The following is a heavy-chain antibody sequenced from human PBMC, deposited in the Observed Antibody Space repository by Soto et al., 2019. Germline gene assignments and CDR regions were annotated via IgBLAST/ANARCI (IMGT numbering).Heavy chain of an antibody. CDR1: GFTFSSYW. CDR2: INSDGSST. J-gene: IGHJ4*02. V-gene: IGHV3-74*01. D-gene: IGHD4-17*01. CDR3: ARGGVRVTTTDFDY. Sequence: EVQLVESGGGLVQPGGSLRLSCAASGFTFSSYWMHWVRQAPGKGLVWVSRINSDGSSTSYADSVKGRFTISRDNAKNTQYLQMNSLSAEDTAVYYCARGGVRVTTTDFDYWGQGTLVTVSS.